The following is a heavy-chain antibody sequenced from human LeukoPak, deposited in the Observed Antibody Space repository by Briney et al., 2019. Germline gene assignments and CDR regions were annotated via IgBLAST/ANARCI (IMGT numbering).Heavy chain of an antibody. D-gene: IGHD2-21*02. J-gene: IGHJ6*03. Sequence: GGSLRLSCAASGFTFSSYSMSWVRQAPGKGLEWVANIKQDGSEKYYVDSVKGRFTISRDNAMNSLYLQMNSLRAEDTAVYYCARVVTPYYYYMDVWGKGTTVTISS. CDR3: ARVVTPYYYYMDV. CDR2: IKQDGSEK. CDR1: GFTFSSYS. V-gene: IGHV3-7*01.